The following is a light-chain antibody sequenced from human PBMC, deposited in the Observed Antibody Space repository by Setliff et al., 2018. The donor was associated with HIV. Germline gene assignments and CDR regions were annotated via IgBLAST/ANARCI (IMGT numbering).Light chain of an antibody. J-gene: IGLJ1*01. CDR1: SRDVGGYNY. Sequence: SALTQPASVSGSPGQSITISCTGTSRDVGGYNYVSWYQQHPGKAPKLMIYEVSNRPSGVSNRFSGSKSGNTASLTISGLQAEDEADYYCSSYTSSSTLYVFGTGTKGTVL. CDR2: EVS. CDR3: SSYTSSSTLYV. V-gene: IGLV2-14*01.